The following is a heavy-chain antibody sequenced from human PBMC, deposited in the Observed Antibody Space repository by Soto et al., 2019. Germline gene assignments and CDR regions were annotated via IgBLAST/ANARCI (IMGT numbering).Heavy chain of an antibody. V-gene: IGHV1-69*02. CDR1: GGTFSSYT. D-gene: IGHD6-13*01. J-gene: IGHJ6*02. Sequence: QVQLVQSGAEVKKPGSSVKVSCKASGGTFSSYTISWVRQAPGQGLEWMGRITPIHGIANYAQKFQGRVTITPHKSPSAAYMELSSLRSEDTAVYFCAYSSSWYYYYGMDVWGQGTTVTVSS. CDR3: AYSSSWYYYYGMDV. CDR2: ITPIHGIA.